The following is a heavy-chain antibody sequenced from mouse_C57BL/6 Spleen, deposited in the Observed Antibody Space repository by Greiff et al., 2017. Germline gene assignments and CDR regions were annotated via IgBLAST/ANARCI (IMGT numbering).Heavy chain of an antibody. D-gene: IGHD2-1*01. CDR3: ARGGYYLYY. V-gene: IGHV5-16*01. J-gene: IGHJ2*01. CDR2: INYDGSST. CDR1: GFTFSDYY. Sequence: EVMLVESEGGLVQPGSSMKLSCTASGFTFSDYYMAWVRQVPEKGLEWVANINYDGSSTYYLDSLKSRFIISRDNAKNILYLQMSSLKSEDTATYYCARGGYYLYYWRQGTTLTVSS.